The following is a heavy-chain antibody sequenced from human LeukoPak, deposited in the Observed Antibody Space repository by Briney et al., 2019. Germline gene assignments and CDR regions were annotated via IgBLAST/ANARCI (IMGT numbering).Heavy chain of an antibody. CDR1: GGSISNYY. CDR3: SSTQRWLAFEY. V-gene: IGHV4-59*01. D-gene: IGHD6-19*01. Sequence: SETLSLTCTVSGGSISNYYWSWLRQSPGKELEYIGAFYNSGSTDYNPSLKSRVTISVDTSKNQFSLNLRSATAADTAVYYCSSTQRWLAFEYWGLGALVTVSS. CDR2: FYNSGST. J-gene: IGHJ4*02.